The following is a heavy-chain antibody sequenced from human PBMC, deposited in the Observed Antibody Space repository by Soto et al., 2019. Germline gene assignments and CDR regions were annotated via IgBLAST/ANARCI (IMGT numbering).Heavy chain of an antibody. CDR1: GDSVSSNSAA. D-gene: IGHD1-7*01. V-gene: IGHV6-1*01. CDR2: TYYRSRWYN. CDR3: AGTTSLQWYYMDV. Sequence: SQTLSLTCAISGDSVSSNSAAWNWIRQSPSRGLEWLGRTYYRSRWYNDYAVSVKSRITINPDTSKNQFSLHLNSVTPEGTAVYYCAGTTSLQWYYMDVWGKGTTVTVSS. J-gene: IGHJ6*03.